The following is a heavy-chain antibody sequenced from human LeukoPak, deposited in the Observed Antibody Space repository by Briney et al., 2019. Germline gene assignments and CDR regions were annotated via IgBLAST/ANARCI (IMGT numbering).Heavy chain of an antibody. J-gene: IGHJ6*03. CDR3: ARVSGSGSSADYYYYYYYMDV. CDR2: INPSGGST. Sequence: ASVKVSCKASGYTFTSYYMHWVRQAPGQGLEWMGIINPSGGSTSYAQKFQGRVTMTTDTSTSTAYMELRSLGSDDTAVYYCARVSGSGSSADYYYYYYYMDVWGKGTTVTISS. V-gene: IGHV1-46*01. D-gene: IGHD3-10*01. CDR1: GYTFTSYY.